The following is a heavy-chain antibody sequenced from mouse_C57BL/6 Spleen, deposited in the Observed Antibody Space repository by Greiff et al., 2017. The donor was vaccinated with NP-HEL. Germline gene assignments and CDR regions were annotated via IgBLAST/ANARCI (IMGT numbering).Heavy chain of an antibody. CDR2: IYPGSGST. D-gene: IGHD2-4*01. J-gene: IGHJ1*03. CDR3: ARSDYDVWYFDV. CDR1: GYTFTSYW. V-gene: IGHV1-55*01. Sequence: QVQLQQPGAELVKPGASVKMSCKASGYTFTSYWITWVKQRPGQGLEWIGDIYPGSGSTNYNEKFKSKATLTVDTSSSTAYMQLKSLTSEDSAVDYCARSDYDVWYFDVWGTGTTVTVSS.